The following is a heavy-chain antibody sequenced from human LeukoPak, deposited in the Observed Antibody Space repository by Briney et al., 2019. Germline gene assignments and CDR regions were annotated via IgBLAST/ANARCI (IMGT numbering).Heavy chain of an antibody. D-gene: IGHD6-13*01. CDR1: GFTFSSYG. V-gene: IGHV3-30*02. Sequence: HPGGSLRLSCAASGFTFSSYGMHWVRQAPGKGLEWVAFIRYDGSNKYYADSVKGRFTISRDNSKNTLYLQMNSLRAEDTAVYYCAASLIAAAGTSFGYWGQGTLVTVSS. CDR3: AASLIAAAGTSFGY. CDR2: IRYDGSNK. J-gene: IGHJ4*02.